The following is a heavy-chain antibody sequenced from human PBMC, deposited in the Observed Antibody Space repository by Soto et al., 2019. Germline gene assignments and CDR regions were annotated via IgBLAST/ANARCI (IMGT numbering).Heavy chain of an antibody. J-gene: IGHJ4*02. V-gene: IGHV1-69*12. CDR3: ASHPRSLVVTASDY. Sequence: QVQLVQSGAEVKKPGSSVKVSCKASGGTFSSYAISWVRQAPGQGLEWMGGIIPIFGTANYAQKFQGRVTXXAXEXTSTAYMELSSLRSEDTAVYYCASHPRSLVVTASDYWGQGTLVTVSS. CDR2: IIPIFGTA. CDR1: GGTFSSYA. D-gene: IGHD2-21*02.